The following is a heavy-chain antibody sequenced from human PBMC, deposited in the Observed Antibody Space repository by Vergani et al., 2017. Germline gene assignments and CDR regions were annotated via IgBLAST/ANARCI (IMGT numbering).Heavy chain of an antibody. CDR2: IYAGDSDV. CDR1: GYSITNYW. Sequence: EVQLVQSGAEVKKPGESLKISCQGSGYSITNYWIAWVRQRPGEGLEWMGIIYAGDSDVRYSPSFQGQVTMSVDKSLSTAYLQWSSLKASDTATYYCAKTHDFSSLYSSYNWFDPWGQGTQLTVSS. V-gene: IGHV5-51*03. CDR3: AKTHDFSSLYSSYNWFDP. J-gene: IGHJ5*02. D-gene: IGHD3-3*01.